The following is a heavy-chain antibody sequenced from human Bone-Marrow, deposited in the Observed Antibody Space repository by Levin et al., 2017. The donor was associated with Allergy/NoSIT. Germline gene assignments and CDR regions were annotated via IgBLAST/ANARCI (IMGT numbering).Heavy chain of an antibody. CDR1: GYTFTSYG. J-gene: IGHJ5*02. CDR3: ARDAPPILRFRDGAGVWFDP. V-gene: IGHV1-18*01. D-gene: IGHD4-17*01. Sequence: GESLKISCKASGYTFTSYGISWVRQAPGQGLEWMGWISAYNGNTNYAQKLQGRVTMTTDTSTSTAYMELRSLRSDDTAVYYCARDAPPILRFRDGAGVWFDPWGQGTLVTVSS. CDR2: ISAYNGNT.